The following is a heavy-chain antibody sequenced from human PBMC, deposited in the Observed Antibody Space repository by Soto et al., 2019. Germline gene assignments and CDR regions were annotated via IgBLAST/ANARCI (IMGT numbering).Heavy chain of an antibody. J-gene: IGHJ4*02. V-gene: IGHV3-30*03. Sequence: QVQLVESGGGVVQPGRSLRLSCAASGFTFSRYGMHWVRQAPGKGLEWVAVILNDGSTKYYADSVKGRFTISRDNSKNTLYLQMNSLRAEDTAVFYCETEWVYDSSGWSFDYWGPGTLVTV. CDR1: GFTFSRYG. CDR2: ILNDGSTK. D-gene: IGHD3-22*01. CDR3: ETEWVYDSSGWSFDY.